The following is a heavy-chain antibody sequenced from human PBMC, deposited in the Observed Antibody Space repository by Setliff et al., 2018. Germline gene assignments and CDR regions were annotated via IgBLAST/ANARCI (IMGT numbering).Heavy chain of an antibody. V-gene: IGHV4-34*01. D-gene: IGHD6-6*01. Sequence: SETLSLTCAVYGESFSRHFWTWIRQPPGRGLEWIGEINDSGSTNYHPSLKSRVIISVDTSNNQFSLKLTSVTAADTAVYFCARGRIAERPEPIDYWGQGTLVTSPQ. CDR3: ARGRIAERPEPIDY. CDR1: GESFSRHF. CDR2: INDSGST. J-gene: IGHJ4*02.